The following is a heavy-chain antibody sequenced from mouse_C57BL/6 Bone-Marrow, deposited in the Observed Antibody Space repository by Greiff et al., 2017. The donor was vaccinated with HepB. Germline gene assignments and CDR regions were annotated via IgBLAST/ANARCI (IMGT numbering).Heavy chain of an antibody. Sequence: VQLQQSRPELVKPGASVKIPCKASGYTFTDYNMDWVKQSHGKSLEWIGDINPNNGGTIYNQKFKGKATLTVDKSSSTAYMELRSLTSEDTAVYYCARSLYDGYLSYYAMDYWGQGTSVTVSS. J-gene: IGHJ4*01. V-gene: IGHV1-18*01. CDR2: INPNNGGT. CDR3: ARSLYDGYLSYYAMDY. D-gene: IGHD2-3*01. CDR1: GYTFTDYN.